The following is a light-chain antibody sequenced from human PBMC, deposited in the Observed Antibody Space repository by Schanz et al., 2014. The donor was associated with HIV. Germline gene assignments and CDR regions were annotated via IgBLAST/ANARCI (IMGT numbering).Light chain of an antibody. CDR2: DVT. Sequence: QSVLTQPPSASGSPGQSVTISCTGTSSDVGGYNYVSWYQQHPGKAPKLMIYDVTNRPSGISPRFSGSKSGVTASLTISGLQSEDEADYYCSSYANTDTVLFGGGTQLTVL. J-gene: IGLJ2*01. V-gene: IGLV2-14*03. CDR1: SSDVGGYNY. CDR3: SSYANTDTVL.